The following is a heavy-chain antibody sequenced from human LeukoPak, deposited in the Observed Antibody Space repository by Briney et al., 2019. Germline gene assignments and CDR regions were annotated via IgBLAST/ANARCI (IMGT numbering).Heavy chain of an antibody. CDR2: INHSGST. CDR1: GGSISSSSYY. D-gene: IGHD4-11*01. V-gene: IGHV4-39*07. Sequence: SETLSLTCTVSGGSISSSSYYWGWIRQPPGKGLEWIGEINHSGSTNYNPSLKSRVTISVDTSKNQFSLKLSSVTAADTAVYYCAGYSNPYYYYYYGMDVWGQGTTVTVSS. J-gene: IGHJ6*02. CDR3: AGYSNPYYYYYYGMDV.